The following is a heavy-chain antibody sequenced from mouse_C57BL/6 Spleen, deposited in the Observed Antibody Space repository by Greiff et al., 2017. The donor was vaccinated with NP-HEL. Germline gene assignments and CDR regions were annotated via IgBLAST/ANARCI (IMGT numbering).Heavy chain of an antibody. CDR3: ASPPYYYGSSYAMDY. Sequence: QVQLQQSGPGLVQPSQSLSITCTVSGFSLTSYGVHWVRQSPGKGLEWLGVIWSGGSTDYNAAFISRLSISKANSKSQVFFKMNSLQADDTAIYYCASPPYYYGSSYAMDYWGQGTSGTVSS. CDR2: IWSGGST. V-gene: IGHV2-2*01. CDR1: GFSLTSYG. J-gene: IGHJ4*01. D-gene: IGHD1-1*01.